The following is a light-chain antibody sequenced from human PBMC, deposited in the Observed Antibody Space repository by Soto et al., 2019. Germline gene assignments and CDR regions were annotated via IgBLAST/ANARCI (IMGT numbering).Light chain of an antibody. J-gene: IGKJ1*01. CDR1: QGISSY. CDR2: AAS. V-gene: IGKV1-9*01. Sequence: DIQLTQSPSFLSASVVDRVTITCRASQGISSYLAWYQQKPGKAPKLLIYAASTLQSGVPSRFSGSGSGTEFTLTISSLQPEDFATYYCQQVNSFPQTFGQGTKVDIK. CDR3: QQVNSFPQT.